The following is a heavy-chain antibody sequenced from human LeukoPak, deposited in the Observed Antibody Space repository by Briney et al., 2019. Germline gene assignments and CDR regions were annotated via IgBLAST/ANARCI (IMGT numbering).Heavy chain of an antibody. CDR3: ARHTESDVLLWYYDY. CDR1: GYSFTSYW. J-gene: IGHJ4*02. V-gene: IGHV5-51*01. CDR2: IYPGDSDT. D-gene: IGHD3-10*01. Sequence: GESLKISCKGSGYSFTSYWIGWVRQMPGKGLEWMGIIYPGDSDTRYSPSFQGQVTISADKSISTAYLQWSSLKASDTAMYYCARHTESDVLLWYYDYWGQGTLVTVSS.